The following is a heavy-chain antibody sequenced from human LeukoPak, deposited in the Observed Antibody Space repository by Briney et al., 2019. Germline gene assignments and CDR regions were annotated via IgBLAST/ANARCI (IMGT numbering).Heavy chain of an antibody. CDR3: AKAHCSSTSCSRADN. CDR1: GFTFTRNA. D-gene: IGHD2-2*01. CDR2: IGGSGGTT. V-gene: IGHV3-23*01. Sequence: PGGSLRLSCAASGFTFTRNAMAWVRQAPGKGLEWVSAIGGSGGTTFYADSVKGRVTISRVQSTNTVYLQMSSLRADDTAVYYCAKAHCSSTSCSRADNWGQGTLVTNSS. J-gene: IGHJ4*02.